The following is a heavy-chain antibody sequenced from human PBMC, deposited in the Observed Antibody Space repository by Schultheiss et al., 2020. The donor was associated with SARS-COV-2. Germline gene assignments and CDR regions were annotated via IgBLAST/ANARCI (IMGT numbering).Heavy chain of an antibody. CDR2: IYHSGST. D-gene: IGHD7-27*01. CDR1: GGSISSGGYY. J-gene: IGHJ5*02. V-gene: IGHV4-31*03. CDR3: ARADPNWWFDP. Sequence: SETLSLTCTVSGGSISSGGYYWSWIRQHPGKGLEWIGYIYHSGSTYYNPSLKSRVTISVDTSKNQFSLKLSSVTAADTAVYYCARADPNWWFDPWGQGTLVTVSS.